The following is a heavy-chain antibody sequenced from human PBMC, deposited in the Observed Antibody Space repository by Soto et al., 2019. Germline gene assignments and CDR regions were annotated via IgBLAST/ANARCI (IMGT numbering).Heavy chain of an antibody. Sequence: LRLSCAASGFTFSSYAMHWVRQAPGKGLEWVAVISYDGSNKYYADSVKGRFTISRDNSKNTLYLQMNSLRAEDTAVYYCARDLVVVITYLFDYWGQGTLVTVSS. CDR1: GFTFSSYA. V-gene: IGHV3-30-3*01. D-gene: IGHD3-22*01. CDR2: ISYDGSNK. J-gene: IGHJ4*02. CDR3: ARDLVVVITYLFDY.